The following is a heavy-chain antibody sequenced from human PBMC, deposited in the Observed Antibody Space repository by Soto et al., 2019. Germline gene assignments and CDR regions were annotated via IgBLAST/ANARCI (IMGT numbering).Heavy chain of an antibody. CDR2: IYWDDDK. CDR3: AHRRAYCTGGSCYSIWFDP. D-gene: IGHD2-15*01. CDR1: GFSLSTSGMG. V-gene: IGHV2-5*02. Sequence: QITLKESGPTLVKPTQTLTLTCTFSGFSLSTSGMGVGWIRQPPGKALEWLALIYWDDDKRYSPSLKSRLTITKDTSKNQVVLTMTNMDPVDTAPYYCAHRRAYCTGGSCYSIWFDPWGQGTLVTVSS. J-gene: IGHJ5*02.